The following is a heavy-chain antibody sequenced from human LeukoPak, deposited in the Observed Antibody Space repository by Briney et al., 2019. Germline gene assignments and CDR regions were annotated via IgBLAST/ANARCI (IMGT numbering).Heavy chain of an antibody. CDR3: ARVKNDYVWGSYRPPRFGWFDP. J-gene: IGHJ5*02. D-gene: IGHD3-16*02. V-gene: IGHV3-53*01. CDR1: GFTVSSNY. Sequence: GGSLRLSCAASGFTVSSNYMSWVRQAPGKGLEWVSVIYSGGSTYYADSVKGRFTISRDNSKNTLYLQMNSQRAEDTAVYYCARVKNDYVWGSYRPPRFGWFDPWGQGTLVTVSS. CDR2: IYSGGST.